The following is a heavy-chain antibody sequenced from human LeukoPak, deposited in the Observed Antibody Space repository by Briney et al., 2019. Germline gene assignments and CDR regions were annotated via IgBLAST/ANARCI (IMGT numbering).Heavy chain of an antibody. Sequence: SETLSLTCAVSGGSISSGGYSWSWIRQPPGKGLEWIGYIYYSGSTYYNPSLKSRVTISVDTSKNQFSLKLSSVTAADTAVYYCARVDILTGYYRPWFDPWGQGTLVTVSS. CDR1: GGSISSGGYS. CDR2: IYYSGST. V-gene: IGHV4-30-4*07. D-gene: IGHD3-9*01. J-gene: IGHJ5*02. CDR3: ARVDILTGYYRPWFDP.